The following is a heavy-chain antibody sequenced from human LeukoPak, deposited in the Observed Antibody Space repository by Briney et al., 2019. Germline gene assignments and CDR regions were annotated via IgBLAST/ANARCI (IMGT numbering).Heavy chain of an antibody. CDR3: AREVYSYPRGYFDY. Sequence: SETLSLTCAVSGGSISSSNWWSWVRQPPGKGLEWIGEIYHSGSTNYNPSLKSRVTISVDKSKNQFSLKLSSVTAADTAVYYCAREVYSYPRGYFDYWGQGTLVTVSS. CDR1: GGSISSSNW. V-gene: IGHV4-4*02. D-gene: IGHD5-18*01. J-gene: IGHJ4*02. CDR2: IYHSGST.